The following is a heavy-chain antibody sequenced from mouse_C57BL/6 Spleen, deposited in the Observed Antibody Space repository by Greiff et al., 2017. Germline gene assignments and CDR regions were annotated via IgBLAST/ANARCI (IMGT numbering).Heavy chain of an antibody. Sequence: VQLQQSGPELVKPGASVKISCKASGYTFTDYYMNWVKQSHGKSLEWIGDINPNNGGTSYNQKFKGKATLTVDKSSSTAYMELRSLTSEDSAVYYCARGVSALFDYWGQGTTLTVSS. CDR2: INPNNGGT. CDR3: ARGVSALFDY. V-gene: IGHV1-26*01. CDR1: GYTFTDYY. J-gene: IGHJ2*01.